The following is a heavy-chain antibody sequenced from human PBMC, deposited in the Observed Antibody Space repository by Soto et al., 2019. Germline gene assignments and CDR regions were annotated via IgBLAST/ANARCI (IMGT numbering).Heavy chain of an antibody. V-gene: IGHV3-48*01. CDR3: AKYCSSTSCNGGGNY. CDR2: ISSTSSPI. CDR1: GFTFRSYS. Sequence: PGGSLRLSCAASGFTFRSYSMNWVRQAPGKGLEWVSYISSTSSPIYYADSVKGRFTISRDNAKNSLYLQMNSLRAEDTAVYYCAKYCSSTSCNGGGNYWGQGTLVTVSS. D-gene: IGHD2-2*01. J-gene: IGHJ4*02.